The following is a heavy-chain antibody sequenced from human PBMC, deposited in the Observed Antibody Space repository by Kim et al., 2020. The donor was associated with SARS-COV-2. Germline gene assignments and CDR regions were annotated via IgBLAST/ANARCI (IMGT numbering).Heavy chain of an antibody. D-gene: IGHD6-19*01. V-gene: IGHV4-34*01. CDR2: INHSGST. CDR3: ARGGIAVDSKGHYYGMDV. Sequence: SETLSLTCAVYGGSFSGYYWSWIRQPPGKGLEWIGEINHSGSTNYNPSLKSRVTISVDTSKNQFSLKLSSVTAADTAVYYCARGGIAVDSKGHYYGMDVWGQGTTVTVSS. J-gene: IGHJ6*02. CDR1: GGSFSGYY.